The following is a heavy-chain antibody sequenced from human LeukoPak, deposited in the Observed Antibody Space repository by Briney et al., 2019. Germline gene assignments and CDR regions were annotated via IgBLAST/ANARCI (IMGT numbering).Heavy chain of an antibody. CDR2: ISYDGSNK. CDR3: ARLDVDRYYYYGMDV. D-gene: IGHD5-24*01. V-gene: IGHV3-30*03. CDR1: GFTFSSYG. Sequence: GALRLSCAASGFTFSSYGMHWVRQAPGKGLEWVAVISYDGSNKYYADSVKGRFTISSDNSKNTLYLQMNSLRAEDTAVYYCARLDVDRYYYYGMDVWGQGTTVTVSS. J-gene: IGHJ6*02.